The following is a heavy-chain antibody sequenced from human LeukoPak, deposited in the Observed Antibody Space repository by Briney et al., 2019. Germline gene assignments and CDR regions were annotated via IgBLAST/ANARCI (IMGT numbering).Heavy chain of an antibody. CDR1: GGTFSSYA. J-gene: IGHJ4*02. CDR2: IIPIFGTA. D-gene: IGHD6-19*01. CDR3: ARGPPVAGLFDY. V-gene: IGHV1-69*05. Sequence: SVKVSCKASGGTFSSYAISWVRQAPGQGLEWMGGIIPIFGTANYAQKLQGRVTMTTDTSTSTAYMELRSLRSDDTAVYYCARGPPVAGLFDYWGQGTLVTVSS.